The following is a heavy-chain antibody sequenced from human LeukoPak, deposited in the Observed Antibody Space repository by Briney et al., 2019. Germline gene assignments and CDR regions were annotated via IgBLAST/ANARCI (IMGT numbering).Heavy chain of an antibody. CDR1: RLTFSSYN. CDR3: ARGHDYDSSGFFDY. CDR2: ISSRSSII. V-gene: IGHV3-48*02. Sequence: GGSLRLSCAASRLTFSSYNMNWVRQAPGKGLEWVSYISSRSSIIYYADSVRGRFTISRDNAKNSLYLQMNSLRDEDTAVYYCARGHDYDSSGFFDYWGQGTLVTVSS. D-gene: IGHD3-22*01. J-gene: IGHJ4*02.